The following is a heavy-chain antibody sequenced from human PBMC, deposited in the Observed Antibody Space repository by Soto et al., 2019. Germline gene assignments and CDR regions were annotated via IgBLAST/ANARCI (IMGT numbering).Heavy chain of an antibody. V-gene: IGHV3-30*18. Sequence: QVQLVESGGGVVQPGRSLRLSCAASGFTFSSYGMHWVRQAPGKGLEWVAVISYDGSNKYYADSVKGRFTISRDNSKNTLYLQMNSLRAEDTAVYYCAKQSGDIVVVVAAFFDYWGQGTLVTVSS. D-gene: IGHD2-15*01. CDR2: ISYDGSNK. CDR1: GFTFSSYG. CDR3: AKQSGDIVVVVAAFFDY. J-gene: IGHJ4*02.